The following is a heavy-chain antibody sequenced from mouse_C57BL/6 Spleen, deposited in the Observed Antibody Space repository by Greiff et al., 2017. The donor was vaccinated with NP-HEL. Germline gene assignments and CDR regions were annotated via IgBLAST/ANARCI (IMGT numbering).Heavy chain of an antibody. CDR1: GYTFTSYW. CDR3: TRSGDYDAPYAMDY. CDR2: IYPGNSDT. Sequence: EVQLQQSGTVLARPGASVKMSCKTSGYTFTSYWMHWVKQRPGQGLEWIGAIYPGNSDTSYNQKFKGKAKLTAVTSASTAYMELSSLTNEDSAVYYCTRSGDYDAPYAMDYWGQGTSVTVSS. V-gene: IGHV1-5*01. D-gene: IGHD2-4*01. J-gene: IGHJ4*01.